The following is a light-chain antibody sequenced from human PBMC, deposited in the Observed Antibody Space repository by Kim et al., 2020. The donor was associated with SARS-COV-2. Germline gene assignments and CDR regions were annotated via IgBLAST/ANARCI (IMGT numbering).Light chain of an antibody. CDR3: QVWDSSTVV. CDR2: RDS. J-gene: IGLJ2*01. Sequence: SVALGQTAKITCGGKDNGSKKVHWYQQKPGQAPVLVIHRDSNRPSGIPERFSGANSGNTATLTISRAQAGDEADYYCQVWDSSTVVFGGGTQLTV. CDR1: DNGSKK. V-gene: IGLV3-9*01.